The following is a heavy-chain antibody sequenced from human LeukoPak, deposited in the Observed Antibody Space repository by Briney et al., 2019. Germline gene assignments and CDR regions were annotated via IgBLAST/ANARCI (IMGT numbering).Heavy chain of an antibody. CDR3: AKGGYGYFYYMDV. J-gene: IGHJ6*03. V-gene: IGHV3-23*01. D-gene: IGHD6-25*01. Sequence: GGSLRLSCVASGLTFSNYAMKWVRQAPGKGLEWVSTISSSGGATYYADSVRGRFTISRDNSKNTVYLHMNSLRADDTAIYYCAKGGYGYFYYMDVGGKGTSVTVSS. CDR2: ISSSGGAT. CDR1: GLTFSNYA.